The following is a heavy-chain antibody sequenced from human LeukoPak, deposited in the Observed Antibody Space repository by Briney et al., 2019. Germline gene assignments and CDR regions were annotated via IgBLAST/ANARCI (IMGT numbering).Heavy chain of an antibody. D-gene: IGHD3-22*01. CDR2: INPNSDDT. J-gene: IGHJ5*01. CDR3: ARETSSGYYLNWFVY. V-gene: IGHV1-2*02. Sequence: ASVKASCKASGYTFTGYYIHWVRQAPGQGLQWMGWINPNSDDTKSAQQFQGRVTMTKDTSITTAYMVLSRLSSDDTAIYSCARETSSGYYLNWFVYWGQGALVTVA. CDR1: GYTFTGYY.